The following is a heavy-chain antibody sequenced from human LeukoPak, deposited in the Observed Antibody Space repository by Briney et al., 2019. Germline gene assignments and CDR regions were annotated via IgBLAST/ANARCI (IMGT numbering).Heavy chain of an antibody. CDR1: GFTFSDYG. CDR3: ARAHSSSSTFDL. V-gene: IGHV3-33*01. D-gene: IGHD6-6*01. J-gene: IGHJ4*02. Sequence: GSLRLFCAASGFTFSDYGIHWVRQAPGQGLEWVALIWYDGSKKYYADSVKGRFTISRDNTKNTLYLQLNSLRADDTAVYYCARAHSSSSTFDLWGQGTLVTVSS. CDR2: IWYDGSKK.